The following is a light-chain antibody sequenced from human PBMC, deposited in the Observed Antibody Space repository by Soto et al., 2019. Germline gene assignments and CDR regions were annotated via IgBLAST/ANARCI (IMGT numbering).Light chain of an antibody. CDR1: QSVSIY. CDR3: QQRYSWPLT. Sequence: EIVLTQSPATLSLSPGERATLSCRASQSVSIYFAWFQQKPGQAPRLLIYDTSNRATGIPARFSGSGSGTDFTLIIISLEPEDFAVYYCQQRYSWPLTFGGGTKVELK. J-gene: IGKJ4*02. V-gene: IGKV3-11*01. CDR2: DTS.